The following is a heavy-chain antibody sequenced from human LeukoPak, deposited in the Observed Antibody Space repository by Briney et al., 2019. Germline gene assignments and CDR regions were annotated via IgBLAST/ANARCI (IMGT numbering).Heavy chain of an antibody. CDR2: IYTSGST. CDR1: GGSISSGSYY. V-gene: IGHV4-61*02. Sequence: SQTLSLTCTVSGGSISSGSYYWSWIRQPAGKGLEWIGRIYTSGSTNYNPALRSLVTISVNTSKNQFSQKQSSVTAADTAVYYCARAFWFGEPDYGGYYFAYWGQGTLVTASS. CDR3: ARAFWFGEPDYGGYYFAY. J-gene: IGHJ4*02. D-gene: IGHD3-10*01.